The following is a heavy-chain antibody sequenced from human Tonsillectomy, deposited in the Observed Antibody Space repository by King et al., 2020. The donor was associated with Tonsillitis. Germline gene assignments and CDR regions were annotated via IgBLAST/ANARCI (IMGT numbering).Heavy chain of an antibody. Sequence: VQLVESGGGLVQPGGSLRLSCAASGFTFSSYAMSWVRQAPGKGLEWVSTIRGSGGSTYYADSVKGRVTIRRDNAKNTLFLQMNSLRAEDTAVYYCAQPREYPSYYFDYWGQGTLVTVSS. CDR2: IRGSGGST. J-gene: IGHJ4*02. CDR3: AQPREYPSYYFDY. V-gene: IGHV3-23*04. CDR1: GFTFSSYA. D-gene: IGHD2/OR15-2a*01.